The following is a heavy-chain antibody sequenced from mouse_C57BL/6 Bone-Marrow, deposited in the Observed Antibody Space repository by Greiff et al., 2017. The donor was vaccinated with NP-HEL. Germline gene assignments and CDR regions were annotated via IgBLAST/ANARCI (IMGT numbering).Heavy chain of an antibody. D-gene: IGHD1-1*01. J-gene: IGHJ1*03. CDR1: GYTFTDYY. Sequence: VKLQESGAELVRPGASVKLSCKASGYTFTDYYINWVKQRPGQGLEWIARIYPGSGNTYYNEKFKGKATLTAEKSSSTAYMQLSSLTSEDSAVYFCARGSITTVPHWYFDVWGTGTTVTVSS. V-gene: IGHV1-76*01. CDR2: IYPGSGNT. CDR3: ARGSITTVPHWYFDV.